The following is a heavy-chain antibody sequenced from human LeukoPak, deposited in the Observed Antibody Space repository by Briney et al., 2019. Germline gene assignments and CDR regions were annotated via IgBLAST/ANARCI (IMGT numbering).Heavy chain of an antibody. CDR2: IKRKTDGGTS. Sequence: GSLGLSWAAPGIPFTDARMSWVRQAPGKGPEWVGRIKRKTDGGTSDYAAPVKGRFTISRDDSKNTLFLQMNSLKIDDTAVYHCTTNRPGGWFGELAVWGQGTTVTVSS. J-gene: IGHJ6*01. D-gene: IGHD3-10*01. CDR3: TTNRPGGWFGELAV. V-gene: IGHV3-15*01. CDR1: GIPFTDAR.